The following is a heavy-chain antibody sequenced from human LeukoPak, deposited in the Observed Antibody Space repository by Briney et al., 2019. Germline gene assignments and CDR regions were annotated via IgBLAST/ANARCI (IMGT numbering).Heavy chain of an antibody. CDR2: INHSGST. CDR3: ARLWFGEFDLYYYYMDV. V-gene: IGHV4-34*01. Sequence: PSETLSLTCAVHGGSFSGYYWSWFRQPPGKGLEWIGEINHSGSTNYNPSLKSRVTISVDTSKNQFSLKLSSVTAADTAVYYCARLWFGEFDLYYYYMDVWGKGTTVTVSS. J-gene: IGHJ6*03. D-gene: IGHD3-10*01. CDR1: GGSFSGYY.